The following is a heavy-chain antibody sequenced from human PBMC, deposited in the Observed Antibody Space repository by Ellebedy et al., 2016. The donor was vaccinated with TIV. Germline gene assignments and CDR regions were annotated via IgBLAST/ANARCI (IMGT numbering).Heavy chain of an antibody. CDR3: TKEGAVAGAPAYLAYDY. V-gene: IGHV3-23*01. Sequence: GESLKISCAASGFSFSGYAMNWVRQAPGKGLAWVSTINSGGVTTNYADSVKGRFTISRDNSNNSLYLQMNSLRAEDTAVYFCTKEGAVAGAPAYLAYDYWGQGTLVTVSS. J-gene: IGHJ4*02. D-gene: IGHD6-19*01. CDR1: GFSFSGYA. CDR2: INSGGVTT.